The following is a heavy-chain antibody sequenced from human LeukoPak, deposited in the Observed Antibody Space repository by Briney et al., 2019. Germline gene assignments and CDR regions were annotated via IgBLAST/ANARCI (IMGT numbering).Heavy chain of an antibody. CDR1: GFTFSSYS. CDR2: ISGSGMLT. J-gene: IGHJ3*01. D-gene: IGHD3-22*01. V-gene: IGHV3-23*01. CDR3: AKYYYDSGGRGNDAFDV. Sequence: GGSLRLSCAASGFTFSSYSMNWVRQAPGKGLEWVSSISGSGMLTYYADSVKGRFTISRDNSKNMLYLQMSSLRAEDTATFYCAKYYYDSGGRGNDAFDVWGQGTLVTVSS.